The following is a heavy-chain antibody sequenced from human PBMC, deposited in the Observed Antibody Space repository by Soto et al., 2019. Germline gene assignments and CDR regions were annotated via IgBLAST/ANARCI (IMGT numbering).Heavy chain of an antibody. D-gene: IGHD3-3*01. Sequence: GGSLRLSCSASGFTFSSYAMHWVRQATGKGLEYVSAISSNGGSTYYADSVKGRFTISRDNSKNTLYLQMSSRRAEDAAVYYGMKYGSYCDFWSSYQGPHNWFDPWRQGTLVTVSS. CDR3: MKYGSYCDFWSSYQGPHNWFDP. J-gene: IGHJ5*02. CDR1: GFTFSSYA. V-gene: IGHV3-64D*06. CDR2: ISSNGGST.